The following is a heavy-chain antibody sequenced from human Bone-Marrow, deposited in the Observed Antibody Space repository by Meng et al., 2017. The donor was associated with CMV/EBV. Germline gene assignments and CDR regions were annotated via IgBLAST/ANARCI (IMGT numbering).Heavy chain of an antibody. V-gene: IGHV3-30*02. CDR3: AKDLIYVREGHFDY. D-gene: IGHD3-10*02. Sequence: GESLKISCAASGFTFSSYWMHWVRQAPGKGLVWVAFIRYDGNNEYYGDSMKGRFTISRDNSKNTLYLQMNSLRAEDTAVYYCAKDLIYVREGHFDYWGQGTLVTVSS. J-gene: IGHJ4*02. CDR1: GFTFSSYW. CDR2: IRYDGNNE.